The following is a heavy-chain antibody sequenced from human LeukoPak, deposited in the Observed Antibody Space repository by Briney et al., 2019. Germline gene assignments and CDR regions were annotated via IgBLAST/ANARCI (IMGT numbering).Heavy chain of an antibody. CDR2: ISYDGSNK. V-gene: IGHV3-30-3*01. CDR1: GFTFSSYA. J-gene: IGHJ4*02. Sequence: GGSLRLSCAASGFTFSSYAMHWVRQAPGKGLEWVAVISYDGSNKYYADSVKGRFTISRYNSKNTLYLQMNSLRAEDTAVYYCARDAWDRDYWGQGTLVTVSS. D-gene: IGHD1-26*01. CDR3: ARDAWDRDY.